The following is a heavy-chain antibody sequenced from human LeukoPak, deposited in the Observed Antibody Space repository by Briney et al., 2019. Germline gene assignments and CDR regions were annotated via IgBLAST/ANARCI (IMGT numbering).Heavy chain of an antibody. Sequence: GGSLRLSCVASAFTFSSYSMNWVRQAPGKGLEWVSSISSSGSYIYYADSVKGRFTISRDNAKKSLYLQMNSLRAGDTAVYYCAKDLGWLQEVDYWGQGTLVTVSS. CDR3: AKDLGWLQEVDY. D-gene: IGHD5-24*01. V-gene: IGHV3-21*04. J-gene: IGHJ4*02. CDR1: AFTFSSYS. CDR2: ISSSGSYI.